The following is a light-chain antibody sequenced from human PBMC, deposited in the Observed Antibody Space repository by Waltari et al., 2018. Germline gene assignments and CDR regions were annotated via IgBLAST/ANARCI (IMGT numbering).Light chain of an antibody. V-gene: IGLV2-14*01. J-gene: IGLJ3*02. CDR2: DVS. Sequence: QSALTQPASVSGSPGQSITISCTGTSSDVGGYNYVSWYQQTPGKAPKLMIYDVSKRPSGVCTRCSGSKSGNPASLTISGLQAEDEADDYCSSSTSSSTLVFGGGTKLTVL. CDR3: SSSTSSSTLV. CDR1: SSDVGGYNY.